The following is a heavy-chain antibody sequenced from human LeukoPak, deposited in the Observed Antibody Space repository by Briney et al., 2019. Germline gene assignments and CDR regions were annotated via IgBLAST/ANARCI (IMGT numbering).Heavy chain of an antibody. J-gene: IGHJ5*02. D-gene: IGHD6-25*01. CDR3: AREPAAAGKNWFDP. V-gene: IGHV3-9*01. CDR2: ISWNSATI. Sequence: GRSLRLSCAASGFTFDDYAMHWVRQTPGKGLEWVSHISWNSATIEYADSVKGRFTISRDNAKNSLYLQMNSLRAEDTAMYYCAREPAAAGKNWFDPWGQGTLVTVSS. CDR1: GFTFDDYA.